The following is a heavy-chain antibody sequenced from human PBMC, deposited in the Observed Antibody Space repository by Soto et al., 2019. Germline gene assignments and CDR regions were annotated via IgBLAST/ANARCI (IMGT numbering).Heavy chain of an antibody. CDR1: GFTFSSYS. V-gene: IGHV3-21*01. D-gene: IGHD3-10*01. Sequence: GGSLRLSCAASGFTFSSYSMNWVRQAPGKGLEWVSSISSSSSYIYYADSVKGRFTISRDNAKNSLYLQMNSLRAEDTAVYYCHLYGSGSYLDFDYWGQGTLVTVSS. J-gene: IGHJ4*02. CDR2: ISSSSSYI. CDR3: HLYGSGSYLDFDY.